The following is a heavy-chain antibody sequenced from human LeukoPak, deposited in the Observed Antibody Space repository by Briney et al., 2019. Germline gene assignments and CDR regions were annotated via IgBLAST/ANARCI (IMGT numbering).Heavy chain of an antibody. CDR3: ARNRYGSGSHPGDY. D-gene: IGHD3-10*01. CDR1: GFTFSSYS. Sequence: GGSLRLSCAASGFTFSSYSMNWVRQAPGKGLEWVSSISSSSSYIYYADSVKGRFTISRDNAKNSLYLQMNSLRAEDTAVYYCARNRYGSGSHPGDYWGQGTLVTVSS. J-gene: IGHJ4*02. CDR2: ISSSSSYI. V-gene: IGHV3-21*01.